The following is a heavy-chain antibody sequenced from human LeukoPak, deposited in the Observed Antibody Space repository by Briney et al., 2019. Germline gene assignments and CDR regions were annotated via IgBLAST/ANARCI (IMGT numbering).Heavy chain of an antibody. D-gene: IGHD4-11*01. CDR3: ARVIGNYFPDY. J-gene: IGHJ4*02. CDR2: IYYSGST. Sequence: PSETLSLTCAVYGGSFSGYYWSWIRQPPGKGLEWIGYIYYSGSTNYNPSLKSRVTISVDTSKNQFSLKLSSVTAADTAVYYCARVIGNYFPDYWGQGTLVTVSS. V-gene: IGHV4-59*01. CDR1: GGSFSGYY.